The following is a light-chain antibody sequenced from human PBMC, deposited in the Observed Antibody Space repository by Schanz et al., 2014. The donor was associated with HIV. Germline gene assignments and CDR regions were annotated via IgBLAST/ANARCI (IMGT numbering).Light chain of an antibody. Sequence: QSVLTQPPSVSAAPGQRVTISCSGSAFNIGHYSVSWYQQFPGTVPKLLIYDNNERPSDIPDRFSGSKTGTSATLVIIGLQTGDEADYYCGTWHNNLIGWLFGGGTKLTVL. J-gene: IGLJ3*02. CDR3: GTWHNNLIGWL. V-gene: IGLV1-51*01. CDR1: AFNIGHYS. CDR2: DNN.